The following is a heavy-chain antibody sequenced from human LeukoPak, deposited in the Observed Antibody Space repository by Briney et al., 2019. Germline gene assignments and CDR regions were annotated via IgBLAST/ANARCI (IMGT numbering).Heavy chain of an antibody. D-gene: IGHD3-22*01. CDR2: INPSGGST. V-gene: IGHV1-46*01. J-gene: IGHJ4*02. CDR3: ARRYYDSSGYYYFDY. Sequence: GASVTVSCTASGYTFTSYYMHWVRQAPGQGLEWMGIINPSGGSTSYAQKFQGRVTMTRDTSTSTVYMELSSLRSEDTAVYYCARRYYDSSGYYYFDYWGQGTLVTVSS. CDR1: GYTFTSYY.